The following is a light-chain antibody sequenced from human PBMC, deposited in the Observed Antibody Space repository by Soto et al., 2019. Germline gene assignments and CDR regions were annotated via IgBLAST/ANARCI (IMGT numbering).Light chain of an antibody. Sequence: EIGLTQSPGTLSLSPGERATLSCRASQSVTSTHLAWYQQKPGQAPRLLIYDASTRATGIPDRFSGSGSGPDVTLTISRLEPEDFAVYCCQQFDGSLWTFGPGTKVEIK. J-gene: IGKJ1*01. CDR2: DAS. CDR1: QSVTSTH. CDR3: QQFDGSLWT. V-gene: IGKV3-20*01.